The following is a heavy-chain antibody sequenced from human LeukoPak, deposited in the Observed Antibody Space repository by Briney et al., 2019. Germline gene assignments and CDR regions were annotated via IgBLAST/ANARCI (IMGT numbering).Heavy chain of an antibody. D-gene: IGHD2-2*01. Sequence: SETLSLTCAVYGGSFSGYYWSWIRQPPGKGLEWIGEISHSGSTNYNPSLKSRVTISVDTSKNQFSLKLSSVTAADTAVYYCARVFKEDIVVVPAAIVFDYWGQGTLVTVSS. CDR3: ARVFKEDIVVVPAAIVFDY. V-gene: IGHV4-34*01. CDR1: GGSFSGYY. J-gene: IGHJ4*02. CDR2: ISHSGST.